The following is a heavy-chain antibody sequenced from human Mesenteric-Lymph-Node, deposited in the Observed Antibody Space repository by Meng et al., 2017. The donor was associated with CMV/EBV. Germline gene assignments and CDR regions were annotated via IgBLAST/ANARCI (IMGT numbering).Heavy chain of an antibody. CDR1: DVSISSTTYY. J-gene: IGHJ4*03. Sequence: GSLRLSCTVSDVSISSTTYYWGWIRQPPGKGLEWIGNIYYSGSTYYSPSLKSRITISVDTSKNQFSLKLRSVTAADTAFYYCATDTGGYGFDFWGQGTLVTVSS. CDR3: ATDTGGYGFDF. CDR2: IYYSGST. V-gene: IGHV4-39*07. D-gene: IGHD2-15*01.